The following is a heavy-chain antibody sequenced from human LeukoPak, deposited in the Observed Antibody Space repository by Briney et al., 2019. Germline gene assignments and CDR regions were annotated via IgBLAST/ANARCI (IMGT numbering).Heavy chain of an antibody. J-gene: IGHJ4*02. Sequence: GGSLRLSCAASGFTFSSYWMSWVRQAPGKGLEWVANIKQDGSEKHYVDSVKGRFTISRDNAKNSLYLQMNSLRAEDTAVYYCAREGSSAISHAADFWGQGTLVTVSS. V-gene: IGHV3-7*01. D-gene: IGHD2-2*01. CDR1: GFTFSSYW. CDR3: AREGSSAISHAADF. CDR2: IKQDGSEK.